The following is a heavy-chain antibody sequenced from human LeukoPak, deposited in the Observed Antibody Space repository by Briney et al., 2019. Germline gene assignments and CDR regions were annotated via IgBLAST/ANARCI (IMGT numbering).Heavy chain of an antibody. CDR2: INPNSGGT. D-gene: IGHD6-19*01. J-gene: IGHJ4*02. V-gene: IGHV1-2*02. CDR3: ATDLAVAGAFDY. Sequence: GASVKVSCKASGYTFTGYYMHWVRQAPGQGLEWMGWINPNSGGTNYAQKFQGRVTMTRDTSISTAYMELSRLRSEDTAVYYCATDLAVAGAFDYWGQGTLVTVSS. CDR1: GYTFTGYY.